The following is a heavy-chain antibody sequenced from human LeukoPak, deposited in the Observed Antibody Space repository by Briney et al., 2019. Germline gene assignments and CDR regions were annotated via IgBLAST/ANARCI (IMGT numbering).Heavy chain of an antibody. Sequence: QPGGSLRLSCAASGFTFSSYGMHWVRQAPGKGLVWVSRINSDGSSTNYADSVKGRFTISRDNAKNTLYLQMNSLRAEDTAVYYCASLKGVGATAIDYWGQGTLVTVSS. J-gene: IGHJ4*02. D-gene: IGHD1-26*01. CDR1: GFTFSSYG. CDR3: ASLKGVGATAIDY. CDR2: INSDGSST. V-gene: IGHV3-74*01.